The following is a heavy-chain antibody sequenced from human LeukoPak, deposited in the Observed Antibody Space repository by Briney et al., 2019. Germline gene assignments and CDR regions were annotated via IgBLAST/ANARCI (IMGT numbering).Heavy chain of an antibody. J-gene: IGHJ4*02. V-gene: IGHV3-23*01. CDR2: ISGSGGST. CDR1: GFTFSSYA. D-gene: IGHD5-18*01. Sequence: GSLRLSCAASGFTFSSYAMSWVRQAPGKGLEGVSAISGSGGSTYYADSVKGGFTISRDNSKNRLYLQMNSLRAEDTAVYYCATRLSYSYGYYFDYWGQGTLVTVSS. CDR3: ATRLSYSYGYYFDY.